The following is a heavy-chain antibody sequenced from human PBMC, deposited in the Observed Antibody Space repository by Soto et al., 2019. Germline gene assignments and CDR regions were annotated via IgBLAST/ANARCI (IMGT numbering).Heavy chain of an antibody. V-gene: IGHV3-30*18. Sequence: QVQLVESGGGVVQPGRSLRLSCAASGFTSSSYGMHWVRQAPGKGLEWVAVISYDGSNKYYADSVKGRFTISRDNSKNTLYLQMNSLRAEDTAVYYCAKARRGRYYYDSSGFDYWGQGTLVTVSS. CDR3: AKARRGRYYYDSSGFDY. J-gene: IGHJ4*02. D-gene: IGHD3-22*01. CDR2: ISYDGSNK. CDR1: GFTSSSYG.